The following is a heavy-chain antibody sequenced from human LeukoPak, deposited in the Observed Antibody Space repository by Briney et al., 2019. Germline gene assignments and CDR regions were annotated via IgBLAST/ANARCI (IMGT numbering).Heavy chain of an antibody. CDR2: IIPILGIA. CDR1: GGTFSSYA. Sequence: SVKVSCKASGGTFSSYAISWVRQAPGQGLEWMGRIIPILGIANYAQKFQGRVTVTRDTSTSTVYMELSSLRSEDTAVYYCAREGDIAADEPNWFDPWGQGTLVTVSS. D-gene: IGHD6-25*01. V-gene: IGHV1-69*04. CDR3: AREGDIAADEPNWFDP. J-gene: IGHJ5*02.